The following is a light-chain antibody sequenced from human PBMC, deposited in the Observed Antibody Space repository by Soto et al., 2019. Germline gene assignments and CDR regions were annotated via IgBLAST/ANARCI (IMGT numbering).Light chain of an antibody. CDR1: NSNIGSHA. J-gene: IGLJ3*02. CDR3: ASWDDSLDGPWL. V-gene: IGLV1-44*01. Sequence: QSALTQPPSASGTPGQGVNISFSGTNSNIGSHAVNWYQQLPGLAPRLLIYNTIRRHPGVPDRFSASKSGMSASLAISGLQVDDEADYFCASWDDSLDGPWLFGGGTQLTVL. CDR2: NTI.